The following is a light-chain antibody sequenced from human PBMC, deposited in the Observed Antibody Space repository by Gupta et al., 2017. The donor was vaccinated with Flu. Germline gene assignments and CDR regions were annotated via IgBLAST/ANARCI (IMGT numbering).Light chain of an antibody. CDR2: KAY. CDR3: QQYDTYSGT. Sequence: DRVNINCWASQSIRDGVTWYQQKPGKAPNLLIYKAYSLESGVPSRFSGSGSGTEFTLTISSLQPDDFANYYCQQYDTYSGTFGQWTKLEIK. CDR1: QSIRDG. V-gene: IGKV1-5*03. J-gene: IGKJ2*01.